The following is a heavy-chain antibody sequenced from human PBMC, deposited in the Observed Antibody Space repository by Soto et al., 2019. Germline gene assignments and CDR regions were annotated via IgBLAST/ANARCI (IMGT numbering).Heavy chain of an antibody. CDR1: GGIFSSYA. CDR3: ARAHPSGSYYYGMDV. CDR2: VIPIFGTA. V-gene: IGHV1-69*13. D-gene: IGHD1-26*01. J-gene: IGHJ6*02. Sequence: SVKVSCKASGGIFSSYAISWVRQAPGQGLEWMGGVIPIFGTANYAQKFQGRVTITADESTSTAYMELSSLRSEDTAVYYCARAHPSGSYYYGMDVWGQGTTVTVSS.